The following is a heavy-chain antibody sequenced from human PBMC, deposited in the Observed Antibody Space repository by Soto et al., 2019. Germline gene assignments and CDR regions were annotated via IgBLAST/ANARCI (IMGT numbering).Heavy chain of an antibody. CDR3: AREGNFGKLLQPLDF. J-gene: IGHJ4*02. CDR1: GGSISSYD. V-gene: IGHV4-59*12. D-gene: IGHD2-21*01. Sequence: SEALSLTCTVSGGSISSYDRSWIRQTPGKGLEWIGYVHYSWGSNYNPSLKSRVAISLDTSKKQFSLKLISVTAADTAKYFCAREGNFGKLLQPLDFWGQGTLVTVSS. CDR2: VHYSWGS.